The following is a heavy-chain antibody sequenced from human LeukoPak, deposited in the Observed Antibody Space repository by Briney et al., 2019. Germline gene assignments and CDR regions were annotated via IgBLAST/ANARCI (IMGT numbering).Heavy chain of an antibody. CDR2: IYYSGST. V-gene: IGHV4-39*01. D-gene: IGHD3-10*01. Sequence: SETLSLTCTVSGGSISSSSYYWGWIRQPPGKGLEWIGSIYYSGSTYYNPSFKSRLTISVDTSKNQFSPKMSSVTAADTAVYYCASLRTGDFDYWGQGALVTVSS. J-gene: IGHJ4*02. CDR1: GGSISSSSYY. CDR3: ASLRTGDFDY.